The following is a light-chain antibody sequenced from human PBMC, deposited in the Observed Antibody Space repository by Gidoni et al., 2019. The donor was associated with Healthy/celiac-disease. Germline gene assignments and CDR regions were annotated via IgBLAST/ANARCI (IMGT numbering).Light chain of an antibody. J-gene: IGKJ3*01. V-gene: IGKV2-28*01. CDR1: QILLHSNGSNY. Sequence: IVVSQYPLYLPVTPEEPAAISCSSSQILLHSNGSNYLDWYLQKPAQSPQLLIYLVSNLSSGVPDRFSGSGSGAYFTLTISRVQAEDVGVYYVMQALQTPFTFGPGTKVDIK. CDR2: LVS. CDR3: MQALQTPFT.